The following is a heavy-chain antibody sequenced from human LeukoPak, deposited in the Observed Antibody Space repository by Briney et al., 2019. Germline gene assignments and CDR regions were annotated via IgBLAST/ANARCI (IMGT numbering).Heavy chain of an antibody. D-gene: IGHD3-16*01. V-gene: IGHV3-20*04. CDR3: ARDGSAGGSYSRRSTPPTPRTKKGGAFEI. J-gene: IGHJ3*02. CDR1: GFTFDDYA. Sequence: PGGSLRLSCAASGFTFDDYAMSWVRQVPGKGLEWVSGINWNGGSVGYADSVKGRFTISRDNAKNSLYLQMNSLRAEDTALYYCARDGSAGGSYSRRSTPPTPRTKKGGAFEIWGQGTMVTVSS. CDR2: INWNGGSV.